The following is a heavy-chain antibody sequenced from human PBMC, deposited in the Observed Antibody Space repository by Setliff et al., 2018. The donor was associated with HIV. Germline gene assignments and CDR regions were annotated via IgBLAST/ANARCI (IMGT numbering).Heavy chain of an antibody. V-gene: IGHV4-34*01. D-gene: IGHD4-17*01. J-gene: IGHJ4*02. Sequence: SETLSLTCAVYGGSFSGYSWTWIRQSPGKGLEWIGEMNHSEHYYNPTLKSRVTMSVDTSKNQFSLKLSSVTAADTAVYYCAREIYGGNSRPFDYWGQGILVTVSS. CDR3: AREIYGGNSRPFDY. CDR1: GGSFSGYS. CDR2: MNHSEH.